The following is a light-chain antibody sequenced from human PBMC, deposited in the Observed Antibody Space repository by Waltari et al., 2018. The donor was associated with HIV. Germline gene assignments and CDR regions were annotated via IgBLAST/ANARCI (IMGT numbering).Light chain of an antibody. J-gene: IGLJ3*02. V-gene: IGLV2-8*01. CDR1: NRDVGTYDY. CDR2: EVS. CDR3: SSYVGNHTLPKWV. Sequence: QSALTQPPSASGSLGQSVTISCTGTNRDVGTYDYVSWYQQFPGKAPKLIIYEVSKRPSGVPDRFSGSKSANTASLTVSGLQAEDEADYYCSSYVGNHTLPKWVLGGGTKLTVL.